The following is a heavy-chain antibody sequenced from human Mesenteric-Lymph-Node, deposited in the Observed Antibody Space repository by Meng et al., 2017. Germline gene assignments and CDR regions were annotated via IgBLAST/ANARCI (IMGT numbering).Heavy chain of an antibody. CDR2: ISGSGGST. CDR3: AIYCSGGSCYSYYGMDV. D-gene: IGHD2-15*01. CDR1: GFTFSSYA. V-gene: IGHV3-23*01. J-gene: IGHJ6*02. Sequence: GESLKISCAASGFTFSSYAMSWARQAPGKGLEWVSAISGSGGSTYYADSVKGRFTISRDNSKNTLYLQMNSLRAEDTAVYYCAIYCSGGSCYSYYGMDVWGQGTTVTVSS.